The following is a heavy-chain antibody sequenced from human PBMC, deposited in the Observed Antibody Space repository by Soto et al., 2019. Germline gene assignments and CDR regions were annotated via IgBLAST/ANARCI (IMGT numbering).Heavy chain of an antibody. Sequence: GGSLRLSCAASGFTFSDYYMSWIRQAPGKGLEWVSYISSSGSTIYYADSVKGRFTISRDNAKNSLYLQMNSLRAEDTAVYYCATYQELAYFDYWGQGTLVTVSS. J-gene: IGHJ4*02. V-gene: IGHV3-11*01. CDR3: ATYQELAYFDY. CDR2: ISSSGSTI. CDR1: GFTFSDYY. D-gene: IGHD1-1*01.